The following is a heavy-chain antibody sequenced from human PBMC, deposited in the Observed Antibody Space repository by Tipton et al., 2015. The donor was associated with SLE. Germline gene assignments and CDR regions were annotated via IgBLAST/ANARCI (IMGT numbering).Heavy chain of an antibody. CDR2: IYHSGST. J-gene: IGHJ2*01. CDR1: GYSISSGYY. D-gene: IGHD1-7*01. CDR3: ARGRITGTTHLGWYFDL. V-gene: IGHV4-38-2*02. Sequence: TLSLTCTVSGYSISSGYYWGWIRQPPGKGLEWIGSIYHSGSTYYNPSLKSRVTISVDTSKNQFSLKLSSVTAADTAVYYCARGRITGTTHLGWYFDLWGRGTLVTVSS.